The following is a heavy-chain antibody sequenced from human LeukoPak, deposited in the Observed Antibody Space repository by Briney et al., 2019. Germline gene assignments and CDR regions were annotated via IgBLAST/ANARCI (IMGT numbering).Heavy chain of an antibody. Sequence: GGSLRLSCAACGFTFSGYWMHWVRQGPGKGLVWVSRTNRDDSDTSYADSVKGRFTISRDKAKSTLYLQMNGLRVEDTAVYYCARSANYFDTSGQDYWGQGTLVTVSS. J-gene: IGHJ4*02. CDR3: ARSANYFDTSGQDY. D-gene: IGHD3-22*01. CDR2: TNRDDSDT. CDR1: GFTFSGYW. V-gene: IGHV3-74*01.